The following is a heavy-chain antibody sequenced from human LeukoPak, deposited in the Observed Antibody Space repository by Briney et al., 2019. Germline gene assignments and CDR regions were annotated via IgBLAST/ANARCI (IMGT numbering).Heavy chain of an antibody. Sequence: GGSLRLSCAASGFTFSDYYMSWIRQAPGKGLEWVSYISSSGSTIYYADSVKGRFTISRDNSKNTLYLQMNSLRAEDTAVYYCAKGHRSAAAGRSWFDPWGQGTLVTVSS. CDR3: AKGHRSAAAGRSWFDP. CDR1: GFTFSDYY. J-gene: IGHJ5*02. CDR2: ISSSGSTI. D-gene: IGHD6-13*01. V-gene: IGHV3-11*01.